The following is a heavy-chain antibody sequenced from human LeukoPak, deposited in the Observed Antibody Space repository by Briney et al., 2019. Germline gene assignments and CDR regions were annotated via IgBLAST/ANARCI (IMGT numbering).Heavy chain of an antibody. J-gene: IGHJ4*02. D-gene: IGHD6-19*01. CDR1: GDSISSITYF. CDR3: ARDSGWSVDY. Sequence: SETLSLTCTVSGDSISSITYFWGWIRQPPRKGLEWIGSIYYSGSTYYNPSLKSRVTISVDTSKNQFSLRLTSVTAADTAVYYCARDSGWSVDYWGQGTLVTVSS. V-gene: IGHV4-39*02. CDR2: IYYSGST.